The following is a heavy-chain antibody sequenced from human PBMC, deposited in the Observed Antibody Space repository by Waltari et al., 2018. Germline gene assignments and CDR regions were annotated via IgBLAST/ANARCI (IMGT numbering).Heavy chain of an antibody. Sequence: QLHLRESGPGLVKPSATLSVTCSVSCGSLTSKRHYSAWIRQPPGKGLEWTATISYSGATYNNPSLKSRVTISVDTSKNQFSLKLSSVTAADTAVYYCATYIGASIGTAAFDVWGQGTMVTVSS. CDR1: CGSLTSKRHY. CDR3: ATYIGASIGTAAFDV. D-gene: IGHD3-16*01. J-gene: IGHJ3*01. CDR2: ISYSGAT. V-gene: IGHV4-39*01.